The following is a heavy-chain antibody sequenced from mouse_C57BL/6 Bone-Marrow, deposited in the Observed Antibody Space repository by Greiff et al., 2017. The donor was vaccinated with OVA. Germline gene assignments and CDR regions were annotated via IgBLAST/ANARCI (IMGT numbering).Heavy chain of an antibody. D-gene: IGHD1-1*01. J-gene: IGHJ4*01. Sequence: EVNVVESGEGLVKPGGSLKLSCAASGFTFSSYAMSWVRQTPEKRLEWVAYISSGGDYIYYADTVKGRFTLSGDNARNTLYLQMSSLKSEDTAMYYSKRDVVITTVVATNAMDDWGQGTSVTVSS. CDR3: KRDVVITTVVATNAMDD. CDR2: ISSGGDYI. V-gene: IGHV5-9-1*02. CDR1: GFTFSSYA.